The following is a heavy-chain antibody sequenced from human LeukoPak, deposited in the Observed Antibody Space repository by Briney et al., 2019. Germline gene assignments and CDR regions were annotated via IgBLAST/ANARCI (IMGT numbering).Heavy chain of an antibody. D-gene: IGHD3-22*01. J-gene: IGHJ6*03. CDR2: IYPGDSDT. Sequence: GESLKISCKGSGYSLTTYWIGWVRQMPGKDREWMGIIYPGDSDTRYTPSFQGPVTISADKSISTAYVRWSSLKASDTAMYYCARIAHRRTIDSSGPPIRDYYYYMDVWGKGTTVTVSS. CDR3: ARIAHRRTIDSSGPPIRDYYYYMDV. CDR1: GYSLTTYW. V-gene: IGHV5-51*01.